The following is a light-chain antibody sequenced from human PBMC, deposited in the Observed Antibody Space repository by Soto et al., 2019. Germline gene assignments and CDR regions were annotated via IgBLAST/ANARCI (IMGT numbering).Light chain of an antibody. J-gene: IGLJ2*01. Sequence: QSVLTQPPSVSAAPGQKVTISCSGSSSNIGNNYVSWYQQFPGTAPKLLIYDNNKRPSGIPDRFSGSKSGTSATLDITGLQTGDEADYYCGTWDSSLSAVVFGGGTQL. CDR2: DNN. V-gene: IGLV1-51*01. CDR3: GTWDSSLSAVV. CDR1: SSNIGNNY.